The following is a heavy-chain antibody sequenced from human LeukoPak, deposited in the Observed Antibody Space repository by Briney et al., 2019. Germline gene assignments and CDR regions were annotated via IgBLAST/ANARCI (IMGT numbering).Heavy chain of an antibody. D-gene: IGHD3-16*01. Sequence: SVKVSCKASGFTFTSSAVQWVRQARGQRLEWIGWIVVGSGNTNYAHKFQERVTITRDMSTSTAYMELSSLRSEDTAVYYCAAPRGGGGSAGPRYYYYYYMDVWGKGTTVTVSS. J-gene: IGHJ6*03. CDR2: IVVGSGNT. V-gene: IGHV1-58*01. CDR1: GFTFTSSA. CDR3: AAPRGGGGSAGPRYYYYYYMDV.